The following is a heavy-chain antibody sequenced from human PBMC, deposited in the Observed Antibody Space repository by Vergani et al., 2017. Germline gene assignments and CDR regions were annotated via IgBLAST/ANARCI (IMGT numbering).Heavy chain of an antibody. D-gene: IGHD3-22*01. V-gene: IGHV3-30*04. Sequence: QVQLVESGGGVVQPGRSLRLSCAASGFTFSSYAMHWVRQAPGKGLEWVAVISYDGSNKYYADSVKGRFTISRDNSKNTLYLQMNSLRAEDTAVYYCAKDKGGYYLFDYWGQGTLVTVSS. CDR3: AKDKGGYYLFDY. CDR2: ISYDGSNK. J-gene: IGHJ4*02. CDR1: GFTFSSYA.